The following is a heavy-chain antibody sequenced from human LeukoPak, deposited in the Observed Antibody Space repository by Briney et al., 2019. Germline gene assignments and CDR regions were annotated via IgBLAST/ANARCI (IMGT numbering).Heavy chain of an antibody. D-gene: IGHD4-23*01. Sequence: GASVTVSFTSSVYTFTIYYMHWVRQAPGQGQEWKGIINPSCGSTSYAQKFQRRVTMTRDTSTSTVYIELSSLRSEDTAVYYCARGLGYGGNSLAYDAFDIWGQGTMVTVSS. J-gene: IGHJ3*02. V-gene: IGHV1-46*01. CDR3: ARGLGYGGNSLAYDAFDI. CDR2: INPSCGST. CDR1: VYTFTIYY.